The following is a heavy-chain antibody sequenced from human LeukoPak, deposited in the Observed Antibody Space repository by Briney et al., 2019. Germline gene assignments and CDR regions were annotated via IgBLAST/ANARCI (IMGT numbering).Heavy chain of an antibody. V-gene: IGHV1-2*02. CDR2: INPNSGGT. D-gene: IGHD3-22*01. CDR3: ARDGVDYYDSSGYYSDY. CDR1: GYTFTSYD. J-gene: IGHJ4*02. Sequence: ASVKVSCKASGYTFTSYDINWVRQAPGQGLEWMGWINPNSGGTNYAQKFQGRVTMTRDTSISTAYMELSRLRSDDTAVYYCARDGVDYYDSSGYYSDYWGQGTLVTVSS.